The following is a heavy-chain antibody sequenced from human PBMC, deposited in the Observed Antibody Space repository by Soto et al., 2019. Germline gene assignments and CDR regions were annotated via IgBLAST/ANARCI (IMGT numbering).Heavy chain of an antibody. J-gene: IGHJ3*01. CDR1: GFTFGDYA. D-gene: IGHD3-10*01. CDR3: TRDQPITP. CDR2: IRSKGSGGTS. Sequence: LRLSCTASGFTFGDYAMSWVRQAPGKGLEWVGFIRSKGSGGTSEYAASVKGRFTFSRDDSKSIAYLQMNGLKTEDTAVYYCTRDQPITPWGQGTMVTVSS. V-gene: IGHV3-49*04.